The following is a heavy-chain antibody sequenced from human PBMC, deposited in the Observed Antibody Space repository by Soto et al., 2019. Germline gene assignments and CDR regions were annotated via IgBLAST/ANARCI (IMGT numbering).Heavy chain of an antibody. CDR2: IKSFPDGGAT. D-gene: IGHD3-10*02. J-gene: IGHJ4*02. V-gene: IGHV3-15*07. CDR1: GFIFSNAW. Sequence: GGSLRLSCAASGFIFSNAWMNWVRQAPGKGLEWVGRIKSFPDGGATEYPAPVKGRFSIFRDDSKNTLYLDMNSLKTEDTAVYYCYAYHVANWGQGTLVTVSS. CDR3: YAYHVAN.